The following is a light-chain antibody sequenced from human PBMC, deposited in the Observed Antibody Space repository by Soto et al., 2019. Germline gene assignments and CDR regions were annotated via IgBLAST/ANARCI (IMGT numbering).Light chain of an antibody. Sequence: EIVLTQSPGTLSCSPGKRATLSCRASESVSVKYLAWYKQRSGQAPRIVIYGASSRSSAVPDRVSSSGSGVEFSLSISRMEPENFAVCHCQQYGYSPLTFGGGTKVDIK. CDR1: ESVSVKY. CDR2: GAS. J-gene: IGKJ4*01. CDR3: QQYGYSPLT. V-gene: IGKV3-20*01.